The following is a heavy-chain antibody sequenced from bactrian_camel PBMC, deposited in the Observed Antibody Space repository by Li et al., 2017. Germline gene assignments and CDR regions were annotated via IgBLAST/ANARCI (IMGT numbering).Heavy chain of an antibody. CDR1: GLTFDDDD. V-gene: IGHV3S63*01. CDR3: AARYYARTESRDVRRAVDSSLCSEDPRRLHH. CDR2: IDSRGNT. J-gene: IGHJ4*01. D-gene: IGHD1*01. Sequence: QVQLVESGGGSVQAGGSLKLSCTASGLTFDDDDMGWYRQAPGKEREGVAFIDSRGNTNYADSVKGRFTTSVDNAKNTLYLTMNNPKPEDTAMYYCAARYYARTESRDVRRAVDSSLCSEDPRRLHHWGQGTQVTVS.